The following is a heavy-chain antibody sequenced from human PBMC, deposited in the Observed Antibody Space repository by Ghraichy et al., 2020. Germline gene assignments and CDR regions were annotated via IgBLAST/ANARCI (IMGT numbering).Heavy chain of an antibody. V-gene: IGHV3-49*03. D-gene: IGHD1-26*01. CDR2: IRSKAYGGTT. J-gene: IGHJ4*02. CDR1: GFTFGDYA. CDR3: TTSEPRYSGSRSRSDY. Sequence: GGSLRLSCTASGFTFGDYAMSWFRQAPGKGLEWVGFIRSKAYGGTTEYAASVKGRFTISRDDSKSIAYLQMNSLKTEDTAVYYCTTSEPRYSGSRSRSDYWGQGTLVTVSS.